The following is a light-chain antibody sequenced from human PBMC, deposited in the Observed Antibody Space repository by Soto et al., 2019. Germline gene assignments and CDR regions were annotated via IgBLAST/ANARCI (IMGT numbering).Light chain of an antibody. J-gene: IGLJ2*01. CDR3: QTYDSSLSGSI. V-gene: IGLV1-40*01. CDR2: VTN. Sequence: QSVLTQPPSVSAAPGQKVTISCSGSSSNIGAGYDVHWYQQLPGTAPKLLIYVTNNRPSGVPDRFSGSKSGTSASLAITGLRAEDEADYYCQTYDSSLSGSIFGGGTKLTVL. CDR1: SSNIGAGYD.